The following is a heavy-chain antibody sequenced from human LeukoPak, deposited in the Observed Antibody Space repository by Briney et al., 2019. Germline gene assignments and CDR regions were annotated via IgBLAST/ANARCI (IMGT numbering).Heavy chain of an antibody. D-gene: IGHD3-10*01. CDR2: ISAYNGNT. CDR3: ARDPRTMVRGVYFDY. CDR1: GYTFTSYG. J-gene: IGHJ4*02. V-gene: IGHV1-18*04. Sequence: ASVKVSCKASGYTFTSYGISWVRQAPGQGLEWMGWISAYNGNTNYAQKLQGRVTMTTDTSTNTAYMELRSLRSDDTAVYYCARDPRTMVRGVYFDYWGQGTLVTVSS.